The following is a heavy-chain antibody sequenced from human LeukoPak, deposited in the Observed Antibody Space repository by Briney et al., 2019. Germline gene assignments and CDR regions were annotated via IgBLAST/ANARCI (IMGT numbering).Heavy chain of an antibody. V-gene: IGHV1-2*02. CDR2: INPNSGGT. J-gene: IGHJ6*03. CDR1: GYTFTGYY. Sequence: GASVKVSCKASGYTFTGYYMHWVRQAPGQGLEWMGWINPNSGGTNYAQKFQGRVTMTRDTSISTAYMELSRLRSDDTAVYYYARAPVDYYYMDVWGKGTTVTVSS. CDR3: ARAPVDYYYMDV.